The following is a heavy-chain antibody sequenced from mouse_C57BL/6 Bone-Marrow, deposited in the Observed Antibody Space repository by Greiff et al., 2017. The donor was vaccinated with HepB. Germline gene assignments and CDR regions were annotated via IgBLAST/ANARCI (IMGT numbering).Heavy chain of an antibody. CDR1: GYTFTSYW. D-gene: IGHD1-1*01. CDR2: IYPGSGST. J-gene: IGHJ3*01. Sequence: QVQLQQPGAELVKPGASVKMSCKASGYTFTSYWITWVKQRPGQGLEWIGDIYPGSGSTNYNEKFKSKATLTVDTSSSTAYMQLSSLTSEDSAVYYCAREAYYGSPWFAYWGQGTLVTVSA. CDR3: AREAYYGSPWFAY. V-gene: IGHV1-55*01.